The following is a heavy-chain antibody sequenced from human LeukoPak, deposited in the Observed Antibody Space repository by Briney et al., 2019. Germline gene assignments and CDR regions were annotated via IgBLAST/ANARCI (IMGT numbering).Heavy chain of an antibody. V-gene: IGHV4-39*07. CDR3: ARVHYSSSYDYWYFDL. CDR1: GGSISSSSYC. CDR2: IDYSGNT. Sequence: SETLSLTCTVSGGSISSSSYCWGWIRQPPGKGLEWIGSIDYSGNTNYNPSLKSRATISVDTSKNQFSLKLSSVTAADTAVYYCARVHYSSSYDYWYFDLWGRGTLVTVSS. J-gene: IGHJ2*01. D-gene: IGHD6-13*01.